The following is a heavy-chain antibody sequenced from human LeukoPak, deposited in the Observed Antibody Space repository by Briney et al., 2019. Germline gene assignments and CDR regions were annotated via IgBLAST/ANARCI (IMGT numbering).Heavy chain of an antibody. J-gene: IGHJ6*02. V-gene: IGHV5-51*01. CDR3: ARHLGYCSSTSCPYSYYYGMDV. Sequence: GESLKISCKGSGYSFTSYWIVWVRQMPGKGLEWMGIIYPGDSDTRYSPSFQGQVTISADKSISTAYLQWSSLKASDTAMYYCARHLGYCSSTSCPYSYYYGMDVWGQGTTVTVSS. D-gene: IGHD2-2*01. CDR2: IYPGDSDT. CDR1: GYSFTSYW.